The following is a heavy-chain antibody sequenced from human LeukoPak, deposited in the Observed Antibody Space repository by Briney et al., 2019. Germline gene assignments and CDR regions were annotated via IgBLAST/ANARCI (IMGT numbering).Heavy chain of an antibody. CDR3: ARCTVVTHNAFDI. CDR1: GFTFSSYA. D-gene: IGHD4-23*01. V-gene: IGHV3-23*01. Sequence: GGSLRLSCSASGFTFSSYAMSWVRQAPGKGLEWVSVISGSVGPTYYADSVKGRFTISRDNSKNTLYLQMNSLRAEDTAVYYCARCTVVTHNAFDIWGQGTMVTVSS. CDR2: ISGSVGPT. J-gene: IGHJ3*02.